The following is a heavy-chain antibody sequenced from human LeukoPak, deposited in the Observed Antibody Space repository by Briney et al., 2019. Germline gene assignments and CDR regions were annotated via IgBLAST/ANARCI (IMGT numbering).Heavy chain of an antibody. CDR3: ARDTLGEGEDANYAVYYFDY. CDR1: GFTFSSYW. J-gene: IGHJ4*02. D-gene: IGHD4/OR15-4a*01. V-gene: IGHV3-74*01. CDR2: INSDGSST. Sequence: PGGSLRLSCAASGFTFSSYWMHWVRQAPGKGLVWASRINSDGSSTSYADSVKGRFTISRDNAKNTLYLQMNSLRADDTAFYYCARDTLGEGEDANYAVYYFDYWGQGTVVTVSS.